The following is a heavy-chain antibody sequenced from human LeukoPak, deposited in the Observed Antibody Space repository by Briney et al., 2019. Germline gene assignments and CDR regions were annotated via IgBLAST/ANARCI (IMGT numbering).Heavy chain of an antibody. CDR1: GYSFTSYW. Sequence: GESLKISCKGSGYSFTSYWIGWVRQMPGKGLEWMGIIYPGDSDTRYSPSFQGQVTISADKSISTAYLQWSSLKASDTAMYYCARQRIVVVPAADHDAFDIWGQGTMVTVSS. CDR3: ARQRIVVVPAADHDAFDI. D-gene: IGHD2-2*01. CDR2: IYPGDSDT. V-gene: IGHV5-51*01. J-gene: IGHJ3*02.